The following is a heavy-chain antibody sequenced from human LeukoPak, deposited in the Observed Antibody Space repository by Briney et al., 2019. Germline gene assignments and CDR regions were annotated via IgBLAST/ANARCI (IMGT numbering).Heavy chain of an antibody. CDR1: GFTFSSYG. J-gene: IGHJ6*03. CDR2: IRYDGSNK. Sequence: GGSLRLSCAASGFTFSSYGMHWVRQAPGKGLEWVAFIRYDGSNKYYADSVKGRFTISRDNSKNTLYLQMNSLRAEDTAVYYCARDVKSRYCSSASCSTDYYYYMDVWGKGTTVTISS. CDR3: ARDVKSRYCSSASCSTDYYYYMDV. D-gene: IGHD2-2*01. V-gene: IGHV3-30*02.